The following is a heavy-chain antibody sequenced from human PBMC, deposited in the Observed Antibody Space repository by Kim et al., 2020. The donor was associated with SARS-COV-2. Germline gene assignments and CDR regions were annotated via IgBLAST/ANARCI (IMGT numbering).Heavy chain of an antibody. V-gene: IGHV6-1*01. D-gene: IGHD2-8*01. Sequence: SQTLSLTCVISGDSVSSDTAAWNWIRQSPWRGLEWLGRTFYRSKWGNDYAPSLKSRVTISVDTVRNQFSLQLRSVSPEDTAVYYCSRRIGSLNNGMDVWG. CDR3: SRRIGSLNNGMDV. CDR1: GDSVSSDTAA. J-gene: IGHJ6*02. CDR2: TFYRSKWGN.